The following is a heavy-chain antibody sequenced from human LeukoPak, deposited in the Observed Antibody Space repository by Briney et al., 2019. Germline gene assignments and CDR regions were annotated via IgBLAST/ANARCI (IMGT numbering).Heavy chain of an antibody. CDR2: IYHSGST. Sequence: SETLSLTCTVSGGSISSSSYYWGWIRQPPGKGLEWIATIYHSGSTYYNPSLQSRVTISLDKSKNQFSLKLSSVTAADTAVYYCASRTYYYGSGSYPLDYWGQGTLVTVSS. D-gene: IGHD3-10*01. V-gene: IGHV4-39*07. J-gene: IGHJ4*02. CDR1: GGSISSSSYY. CDR3: ASRTYYYGSGSYPLDY.